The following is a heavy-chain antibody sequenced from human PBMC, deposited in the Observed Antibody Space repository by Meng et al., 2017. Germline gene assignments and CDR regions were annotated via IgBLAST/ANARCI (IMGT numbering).Heavy chain of an antibody. V-gene: IGHV4-39*07. D-gene: IGHD7-27*01. J-gene: IGHJ3*02. Sequence: SETLSLTCTVSGGSTSSSSYYWGWIRQPPGKGLEWIGSIYYSGSTYYNSSPKSRVTISVDTSTNQFSLKLGSVTATGTAVYYCARDPVSNWGNDAFDIWGKG. CDR3: ARDPVSNWGNDAFDI. CDR1: GGSTSSSSYY. CDR2: IYYSGST.